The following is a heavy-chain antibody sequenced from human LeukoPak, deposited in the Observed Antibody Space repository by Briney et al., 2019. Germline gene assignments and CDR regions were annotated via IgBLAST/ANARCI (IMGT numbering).Heavy chain of an antibody. CDR3: AKDGQDIVVVVAATHDYYFDY. V-gene: IGHV3-21*01. CDR2: ITSSSSYI. CDR1: GFTFSSYS. J-gene: IGHJ4*02. D-gene: IGHD2-15*01. Sequence: GGSLRLSCAASGFTFSSYSMNWVRQAPGKGLEWVSSITSSSSYIYYADSVKGRFTISRDNAKNSLYLQMNSLRAEDTAVYYCAKDGQDIVVVVAATHDYYFDYWGQGTLVTVSS.